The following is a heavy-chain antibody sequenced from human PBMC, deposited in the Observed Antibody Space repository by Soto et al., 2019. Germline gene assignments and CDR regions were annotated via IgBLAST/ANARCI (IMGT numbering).Heavy chain of an antibody. V-gene: IGHV2-5*01. J-gene: IGHJ4*02. Sequence: SGPTLVNPTQTLTLTCTLSGFSFTTAGVAVGWIRQTPGGALEWLTLISYNDDRRFSPSLKTRLTITGDNSKNQVVLSLTNVDPGDTATYFCAHSDGGYEIIYFDFWGQGIPVTVSS. CDR1: GFSFTTAGVA. CDR2: ISYNDDR. CDR3: AHSDGGYEIIYFDF. D-gene: IGHD5-12*01.